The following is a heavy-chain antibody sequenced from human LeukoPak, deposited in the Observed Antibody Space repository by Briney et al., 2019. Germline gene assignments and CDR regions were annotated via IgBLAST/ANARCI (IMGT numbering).Heavy chain of an antibody. CDR2: IYPGDSDT. J-gene: IGHJ5*02. CDR1: GYSFTTYW. D-gene: IGHD2-2*01. Sequence: GESLKISCKASGYSFTTYWIGWVRQMPGKGLEWMGIIYPGDSDTKYSPFFQGQVTISADKSISTAYLQWSILKASDTAMYYCARHGGGYCRTTSCYHFDPWGKGTLVTVSS. CDR3: ARHGGGYCRTTSCYHFDP. V-gene: IGHV5-51*01.